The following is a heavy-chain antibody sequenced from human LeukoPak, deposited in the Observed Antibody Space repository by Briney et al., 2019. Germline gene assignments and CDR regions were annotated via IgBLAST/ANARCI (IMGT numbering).Heavy chain of an antibody. V-gene: IGHV3-48*01. CDR3: ARNLYYYDSSGYYYY. CDR1: GFTFTIFG. J-gene: IGHJ4*02. D-gene: IGHD3-22*01. CDR2: IDARSGIT. Sequence: GGSLRLSCAASGFTFTIFGFNWVRQAPGKVPEWVSYIDARSGITYYADSVQGRFTISRDNSKNMLYLQMNSLRAEDTAVYYCARNLYYYDSSGYYYYWGQGTLVTVSS.